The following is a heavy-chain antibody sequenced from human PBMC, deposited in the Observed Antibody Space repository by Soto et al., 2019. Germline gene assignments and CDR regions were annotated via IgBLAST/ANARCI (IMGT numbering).Heavy chain of an antibody. J-gene: IGHJ6*02. CDR3: ARELVPAARYYYYGMDV. Sequence: GASVKVSCKASGYTFTSYAMHWVRQAPGQRLEWMGWINAGNGNTKYSQKFQGRVTITRDTSASTAYMELSSLRSEDTAVYYCARELVPAARYYYYGMDVWGQGTTVTVSS. CDR2: INAGNGNT. V-gene: IGHV1-3*01. CDR1: GYTFTSYA. D-gene: IGHD2-2*01.